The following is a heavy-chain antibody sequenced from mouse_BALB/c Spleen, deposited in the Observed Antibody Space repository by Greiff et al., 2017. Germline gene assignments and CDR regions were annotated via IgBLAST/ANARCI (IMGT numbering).Heavy chain of an antibody. Sequence: VQLQQSGAELAKPGASVKMSCKASGYTFTSYWMHWVKQRPGQGLEWIGYINPSTGYTEYNQKFKDKATLTADKSSSTAYMQLSSLTSEDSAVYYCARSYGDDRWYAMDYWGQGTSVTVSS. D-gene: IGHD2-2*01. J-gene: IGHJ4*01. CDR2: INPSTGYT. CDR1: GYTFTSYW. V-gene: IGHV1-7*01. CDR3: ARSYGDDRWYAMDY.